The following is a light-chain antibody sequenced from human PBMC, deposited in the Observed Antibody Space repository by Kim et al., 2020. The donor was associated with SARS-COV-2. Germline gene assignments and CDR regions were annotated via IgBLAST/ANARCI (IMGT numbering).Light chain of an antibody. V-gene: IGKV3-15*01. Sequence: EIAMTQSPGTQSVSPGERATLSCRASQTVSNKLAWYQYKRGQAPRLLIYDASTRATGIPARFSGSGSGTEFTLTISSLQSEDSAVYYCQQYNVWRTFGQGTKVDIK. CDR2: DAS. CDR1: QTVSNK. J-gene: IGKJ1*01. CDR3: QQYNVWRT.